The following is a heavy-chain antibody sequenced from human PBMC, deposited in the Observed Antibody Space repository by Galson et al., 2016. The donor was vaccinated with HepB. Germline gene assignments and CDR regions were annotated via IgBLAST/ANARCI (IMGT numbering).Heavy chain of an antibody. D-gene: IGHD4-23*01. Sequence: SLRLSCAASGFTFSSYWMHWVRQAPGKGLMWVSRISTDGSSRRYADSVKGRFTISRDNAKNTLYLQMRSLRAEDSAMYFCARNPYSGPRYYYGLDVWGRGTMVTVSS. V-gene: IGHV3-74*01. J-gene: IGHJ6*02. CDR1: GFTFSSYW. CDR3: ARNPYSGPRYYYGLDV. CDR2: ISTDGSSR.